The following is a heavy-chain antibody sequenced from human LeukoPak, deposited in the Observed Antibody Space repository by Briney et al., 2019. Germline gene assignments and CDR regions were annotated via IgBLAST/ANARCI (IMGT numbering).Heavy chain of an antibody. V-gene: IGHV4-61*02. CDR1: GGSISSDSSY. CDR3: AGRIAVAGFDY. D-gene: IGHD6-19*01. CDR2: IYTSGST. Sequence: NPSETLSLTCTVSGGSISSDSSYWSWVRQPAGKGLEWIGRIYTSGSTNYNPSLNNRVTMSVDTSKTQFSLKLSSVTAADTAVYYCAGRIAVAGFDYXGQGTLVTVSP. J-gene: IGHJ4*02.